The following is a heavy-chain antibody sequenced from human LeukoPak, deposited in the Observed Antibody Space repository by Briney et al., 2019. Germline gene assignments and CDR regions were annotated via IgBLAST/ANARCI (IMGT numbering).Heavy chain of an antibody. J-gene: IGHJ3*02. CDR1: GFTFSSYG. CDR2: IRYDGSNK. D-gene: IGHD1-26*01. CDR3: EGIVAARGAFDI. Sequence: GGSLRLSCAASGFTFSSYGMHWVRQAPGKGLEWVAFIRYDGSNKYYADSVKGRFTISRDNSKNTLYLQMNSLRAEDTAVYYCEGIVAARGAFDIWGQGTMVTVSS. V-gene: IGHV3-30*02.